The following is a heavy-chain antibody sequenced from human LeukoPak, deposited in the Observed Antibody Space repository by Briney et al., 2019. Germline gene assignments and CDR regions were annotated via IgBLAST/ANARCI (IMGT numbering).Heavy chain of an antibody. J-gene: IGHJ4*02. CDR2: IYPGDSDT. V-gene: IGHV5-51*01. D-gene: IGHD5-24*01. CDR3: ARQVEMATITGFDY. CDR1: GYSFSTYW. Sequence: GESLKISCKGSGYSFSTYWIGWVRQTPGKGLEWMGIIYPGDSDTRYSPSFQGQVTISADKSISTAYLQWSSLKASDTAMYYCARQVEMATITGFDYWGQGTLVTVSS.